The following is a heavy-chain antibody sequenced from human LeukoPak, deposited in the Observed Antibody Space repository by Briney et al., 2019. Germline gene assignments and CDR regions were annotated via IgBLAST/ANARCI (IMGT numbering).Heavy chain of an antibody. D-gene: IGHD1-26*01. V-gene: IGHV4-34*01. J-gene: IGHJ4*02. CDR3: ARDPVWWPTLWDY. CDR1: GGSFSGYY. CDR2: INHSGST. Sequence: SETLSLTCAVYGGSFSGYYWSWIRQPPGKGLEWIGEINHSGSTNYNPSLKSRVTISVDTSKNQFSLKLSSVTAADTAVYYCARDPVWWPTLWDYWGQGTLVTVSS.